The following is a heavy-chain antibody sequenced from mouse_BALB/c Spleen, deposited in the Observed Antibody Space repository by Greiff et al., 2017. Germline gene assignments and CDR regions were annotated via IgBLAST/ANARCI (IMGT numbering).Heavy chain of an antibody. CDR1: GYTFTSYW. CDR2: INPSTGYT. CDR3: ARSGNYGNYGY. D-gene: IGHD2-1*01. V-gene: IGHV1-7*01. J-gene: IGHJ2*01. Sequence: VQLKESGAELAKPGASVKMSCKASGYTFTSYWMHWVKQRPGQGLEWIGYINPSTGYTEYNQKFKDKATLTADKSSSTAYMQLSSLTSEDSAVYYCARSGNYGNYGYWGQGTTLTVAS.